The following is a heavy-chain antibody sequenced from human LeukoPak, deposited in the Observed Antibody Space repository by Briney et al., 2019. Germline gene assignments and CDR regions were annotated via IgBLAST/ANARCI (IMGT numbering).Heavy chain of an antibody. D-gene: IGHD2-2*01. CDR3: ARGLGAKYCSSTSCSYFDY. J-gene: IGHJ4*02. V-gene: IGHV4-30-2*01. Sequence: ASETLSLTCAVSGGSISSGGYSWSWIRQPPGKGLEWIGYIYHSGSTYYNPSLKSRVTISVDRSKNQFSLKLSSVTAADTAVYYCARGLGAKYCSSTSCSYFDYWGREPWSPSPQ. CDR2: IYHSGST. CDR1: GGSISSGGYS.